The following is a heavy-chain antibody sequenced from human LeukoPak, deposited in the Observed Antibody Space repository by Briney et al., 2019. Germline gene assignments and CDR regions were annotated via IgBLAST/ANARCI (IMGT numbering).Heavy chain of an antibody. CDR1: GFTFSDYY. CDR2: ISSSGSTI. Sequence: GGSLRLSCAASGFTFSDYYMSWIRQAPGKGLEWVSYISSSGSTIYYADSVKGRFTISRDNSKNTLYLQMNSLRAEDTAVYYCAKEWGYGGENFDYWGQGTLVTVSS. J-gene: IGHJ4*02. CDR3: AKEWGYGGENFDY. V-gene: IGHV3-11*01. D-gene: IGHD4-17*01.